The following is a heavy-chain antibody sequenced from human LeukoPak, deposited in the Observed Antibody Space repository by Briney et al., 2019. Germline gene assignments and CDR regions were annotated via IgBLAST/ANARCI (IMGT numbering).Heavy chain of an antibody. V-gene: IGHV3-30-3*01. CDR3: ARVGGYYCSSTSCSGFDY. J-gene: IGHJ4*02. Sequence: GGSLRLSCAASGFTFSSYAMHWVRQAPGKGLEWVAVISYDGSNKYYADSVKGRFTISRDNSKNTLYLQMNSLRAEDTAVYYCARVGGYYCSSTSCSGFDYWGQGTLVTVSS. CDR2: ISYDGSNK. D-gene: IGHD2-2*01. CDR1: GFTFSSYA.